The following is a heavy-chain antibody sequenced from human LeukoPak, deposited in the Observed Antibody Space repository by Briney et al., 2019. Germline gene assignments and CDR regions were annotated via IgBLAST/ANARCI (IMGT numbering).Heavy chain of an antibody. CDR2: IYYSGST. CDR3: ARDQRITMVRGVSNNWFDP. J-gene: IGHJ5*02. D-gene: IGHD3-10*01. V-gene: IGHV4-30-4*01. CDR1: GGSISSGDYY. Sequence: PSETLSLTCTASGGSISSGDYYWSWIRQPPGKGLEWIGYIYYSGSTYYNPSLKSRVTISVDTSKNQFSLKLSSVTAADTAVYYCARDQRITMVRGVSNNWFDPWGQGTLVTVSS.